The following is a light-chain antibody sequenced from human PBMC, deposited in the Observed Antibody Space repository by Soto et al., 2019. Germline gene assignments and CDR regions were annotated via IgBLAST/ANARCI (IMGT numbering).Light chain of an antibody. CDR2: GAS. CDR3: QQYGSSYT. CDR1: QSVSSSY. V-gene: IGKV3-20*01. Sequence: EIVLTQSPGTLSLSPGERATLSCRASQSVSSSYLAWYQQKGGRAPRLLIYGASRRTTGIPDRFSGSGSGTDFTLTIGRLEPEDFAVYYCQQYGSSYTFGQGTKLEIK. J-gene: IGKJ2*01.